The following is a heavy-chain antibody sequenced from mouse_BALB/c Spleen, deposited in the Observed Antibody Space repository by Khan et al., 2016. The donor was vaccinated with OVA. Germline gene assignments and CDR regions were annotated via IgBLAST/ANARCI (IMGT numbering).Heavy chain of an antibody. J-gene: IGHJ2*01. CDR2: ISYSGVT. CDR3: ARGNYYGYYFDY. Sequence: EVQLVETGPGLVKPSQSLSLTCTVTGYSITSGYAWNWLRQFPGNKLEWMGYISYSGVTSSTPSLKSRISITRDTSKNQFFLQLNSVTTEDTATYDCARGNYYGYYFDYWGQGTTLTVSS. D-gene: IGHD1-1*01. CDR1: GYSITSGYA. V-gene: IGHV3-2*02.